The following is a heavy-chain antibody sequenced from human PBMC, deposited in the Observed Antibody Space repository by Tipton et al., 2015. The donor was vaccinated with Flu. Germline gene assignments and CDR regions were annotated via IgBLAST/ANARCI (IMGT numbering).Heavy chain of an antibody. J-gene: IGHJ3*01. CDR1: GQTFSDFW. CDR2: IYPGDSKT. V-gene: IGHV5-51*01. Sequence: QLVQSGGEVKKPGESLKISCKLSGQTFSDFWIGWVRQMPGKGLEWMGVIYPGDSKTIYRPSFQGLVTFSVDRSIDTAYLQWSSLKASDTAMYSCARGDSFGVWGQGTLVPVSS. CDR3: ARGDSFGV.